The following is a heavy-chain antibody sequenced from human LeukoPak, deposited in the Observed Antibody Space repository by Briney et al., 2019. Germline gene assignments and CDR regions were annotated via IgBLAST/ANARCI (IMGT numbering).Heavy chain of an antibody. CDR3: ARAPSGCGGTCPSDH. CDR2: SHDIGDS. CDR1: GGSISGFF. J-gene: IGHJ4*02. D-gene: IGHD2-15*01. Sequence: KPSETLSLTFPVSGGSISGFFWSWIRQPAGKGLEWIGRSHDIGDSNHNPSLKSRVPMALDTSGNQVSLKLTSVTAADTAVYYCARAPSGCGGTCPSDHWGPGTLVTVSS. V-gene: IGHV4-4*07.